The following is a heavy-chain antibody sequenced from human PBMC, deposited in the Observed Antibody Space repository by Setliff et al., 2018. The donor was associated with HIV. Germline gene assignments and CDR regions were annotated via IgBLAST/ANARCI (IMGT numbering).Heavy chain of an antibody. CDR1: GYSFTNHY. J-gene: IGHJ5*02. D-gene: IGHD2-15*01. Sequence: ASVKVSCKPSGYSFTNHYMHWVRQAPGQGLEWMGVINPTGGRTRNTQKFQGRVTMTSDTSKRTVYMELSSLRSEDTAVYYCARVRYCSGGSCYGGEYWFDPWGQGTLVTVSS. CDR3: ARVRYCSGGSCYGGEYWFDP. V-gene: IGHV1-46*01. CDR2: INPTGGRT.